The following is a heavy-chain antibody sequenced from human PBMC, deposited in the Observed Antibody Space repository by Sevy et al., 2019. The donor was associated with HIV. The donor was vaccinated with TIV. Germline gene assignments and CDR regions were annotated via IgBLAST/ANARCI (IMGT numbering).Heavy chain of an antibody. Sequence: GGSLRLSCVASGFTVSDYWMSWVRQAPGKGREWVNNIKQDGSQKYYIDSVKGRFTIFRDNAKNSVYLQINSLRDDDEAVYYCARKVGDPWGQGTLVTVSS. CDR1: GFTVSDYW. CDR2: IKQDGSQK. V-gene: IGHV3-7*02. J-gene: IGHJ5*02. CDR3: ARKVGDP. D-gene: IGHD1-26*01.